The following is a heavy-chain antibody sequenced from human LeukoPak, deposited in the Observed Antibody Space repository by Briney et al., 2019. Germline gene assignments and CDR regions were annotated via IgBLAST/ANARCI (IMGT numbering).Heavy chain of an antibody. CDR2: ISSGGSNI. J-gene: IGHJ4*02. CDR1: GFTFSDYY. Sequence: GGSLRLSCAVSGFTFSDYYMSWVRQAPGKGLEWVSYISSGGSNISHADSVKGRFTISRDNAKNTLYLQMNSMRAEDTAVYYCARRAAAARCFYYCGQGTLFTVSS. D-gene: IGHD2-2*01. CDR3: ARRAAAARCFYY. V-gene: IGHV3-11*01.